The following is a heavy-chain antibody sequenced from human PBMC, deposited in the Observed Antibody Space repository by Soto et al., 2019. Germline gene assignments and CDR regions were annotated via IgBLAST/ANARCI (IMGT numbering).Heavy chain of an antibody. CDR1: GYTFTGYY. J-gene: IGHJ4*02. V-gene: IGHV1-2*04. CDR3: ARDLDCSGGSCAQGGYFDY. D-gene: IGHD2-15*01. CDR2: INPNSGGT. Sequence: ASVKVSCKASGYTFTGYYMHWVRQAPGQGLEWMGWINPNSGGTNYAQKFQGWVTMTRDTSISTAYMELSRLRSDDTAVYYCARDLDCSGGSCAQGGYFDYWGQGTLVTVSS.